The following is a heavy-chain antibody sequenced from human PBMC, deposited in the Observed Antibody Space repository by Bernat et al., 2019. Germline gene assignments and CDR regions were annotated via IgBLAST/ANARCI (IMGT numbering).Heavy chain of an antibody. CDR2: IYSGGST. CDR3: ARDHRYSSSWTVADDWFGP. J-gene: IGHJ5*02. V-gene: IGHV3-66*01. Sequence: EVQLVESGGGLVQPGGSLRLSCAASGFTVSSNYMSWVRQAPGKGLEWVSVIYSGGSTYYADSVKGRFTISRDNSKNTLYLQMNSLRAEDTAVYYCARDHRYSSSWTVADDWFGPWGQGTLVTVSS. CDR1: GFTVSSNY. D-gene: IGHD6-13*01.